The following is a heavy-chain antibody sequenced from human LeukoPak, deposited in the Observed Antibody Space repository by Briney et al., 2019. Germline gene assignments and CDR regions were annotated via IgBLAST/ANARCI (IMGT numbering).Heavy chain of an antibody. V-gene: IGHV1-3*01. Sequence: ASVTVSCTASGYTFTSYAMHWVRQAPGQRLEWMGWINAGNGNTKYSQKFQGRVTITRDTSASTAYMELSSLRSEDTAVYYCARDLSITIFGVVIMGWFDPWGQGTLVTVSS. CDR3: ARDLSITIFGVVIMGWFDP. D-gene: IGHD3-3*01. CDR1: GYTFTSYA. CDR2: INAGNGNT. J-gene: IGHJ5*02.